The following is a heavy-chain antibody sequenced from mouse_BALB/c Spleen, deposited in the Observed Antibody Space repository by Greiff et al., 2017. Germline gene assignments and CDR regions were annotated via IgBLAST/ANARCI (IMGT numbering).Heavy chain of an antibody. D-gene: IGHD1-2*01. CDR3: DREEGNGLWYFDV. V-gene: IGHV2-6-7*01. CDR1: GFSLTGYG. Sequence: QVQLKESGPGLVAPSQSLSITCTVSGFSLTGYGVNWVRQPPGKGLEWLGMIWGDGSTDYNSALKSRLSISKDNSESQVILKMNSLQTDDTARYYGDREEGNGLWYFDVWGAGTTVTVSA. J-gene: IGHJ1*01. CDR2: IWGDGST.